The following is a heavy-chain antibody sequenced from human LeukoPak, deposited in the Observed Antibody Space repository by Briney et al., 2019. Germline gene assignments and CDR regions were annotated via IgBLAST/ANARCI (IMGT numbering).Heavy chain of an antibody. CDR3: ARDHAFSYYYYYMDV. Sequence: GGSLRLSCAASGFTFSSYSMNWVRQAPGKGLEWVANINQDGSEKYYVDSVKGRFTISRDNAKNSLYLQMNSLRAEDTAVYYCARDHAFSYYYYYMDVWGKGTTVTVSS. J-gene: IGHJ6*03. CDR2: INQDGSEK. V-gene: IGHV3-7*01. CDR1: GFTFSSYS. D-gene: IGHD3-3*01.